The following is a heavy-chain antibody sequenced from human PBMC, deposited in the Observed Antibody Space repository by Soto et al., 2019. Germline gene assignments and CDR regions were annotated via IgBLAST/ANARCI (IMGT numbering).Heavy chain of an antibody. CDR3: ARDGWGSNWYFDL. CDR2: ITSTSSYI. J-gene: IGHJ2*01. D-gene: IGHD3-16*01. Sequence: GGSLRLSCAASGFTFSTYSMNWVRQAPGKGLEWVSSITSTSSYIYYADSVKGRFTISKDKSKRTLFLQMNSLRVDDTAVYYCARDGWGSNWYFDLWGRGTLVTVSS. CDR1: GFTFSTYS. V-gene: IGHV3-21*01.